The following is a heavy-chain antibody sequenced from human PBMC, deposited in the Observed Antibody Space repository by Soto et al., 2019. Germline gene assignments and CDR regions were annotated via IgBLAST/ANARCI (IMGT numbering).Heavy chain of an antibody. CDR1: GYTFSTYY. J-gene: IGHJ3*01. CDR3: ARDDAISGRARAFDG. CDR2: ISGFNGNT. D-gene: IGHD6-25*01. Sequence: QVRVVQSGTVVTEPGASVKVSCKASGYTFSTYYISWVRQAPGQGLQRLGWISGFNGNTFSPQEVQDRVVMTMDTSTTTAYMELTSLRAADTAVYYCARDDAISGRARAFDGWGQGTLVIVSS. V-gene: IGHV1-18*01.